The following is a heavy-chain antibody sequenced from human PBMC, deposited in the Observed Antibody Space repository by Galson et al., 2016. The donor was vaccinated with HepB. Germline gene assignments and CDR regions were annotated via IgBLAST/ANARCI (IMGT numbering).Heavy chain of an antibody. D-gene: IGHD3-3*01. J-gene: IGHJ4*02. CDR1: GFTFSSYS. CDR2: IWYDGSDK. V-gene: IGHV3-33*08. Sequence: SLRLSCAASGFTFSSYSMNWVRQAPGKGLEWVAVIWYDGSDKYYADSVKGRFTISRDNSKNTLYLQMSSLRAEDTAVYYCAREGGYDFWSGYSFRVWSLDYWGQGTLVTVSS. CDR3: AREGGYDFWSGYSFRVWSLDY.